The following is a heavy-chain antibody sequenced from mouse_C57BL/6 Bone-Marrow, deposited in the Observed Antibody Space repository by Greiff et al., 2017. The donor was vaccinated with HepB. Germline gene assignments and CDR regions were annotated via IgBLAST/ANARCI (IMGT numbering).Heavy chain of an antibody. D-gene: IGHD1-1*01. CDR2: ISGGSSTI. V-gene: IGHV5-17*01. CDR3: ARILLRAWFAY. Sequence: DVQLQESGGGLVKPGGSLKLSCAASGFTFSDYGMHWVRQAPEQGLEWVAYISGGSSTIYYADTVKGRFTISRDTAKNTLFLQMTSLRSEDTAMYYCARILLRAWFAYWGQGTLVTVSA. CDR1: GFTFSDYG. J-gene: IGHJ3*01.